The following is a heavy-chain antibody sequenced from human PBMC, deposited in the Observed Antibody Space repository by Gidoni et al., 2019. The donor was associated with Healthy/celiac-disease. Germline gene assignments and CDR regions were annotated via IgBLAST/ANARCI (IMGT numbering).Heavy chain of an antibody. CDR1: GGSLSRIISH. CDR2: IYYRGST. V-gene: IGHV4-39*01. D-gene: IGHD6-13*01. J-gene: IGHJ3*02. Sequence: QLQLQASGPGLVKPSETLSLTCTVSGGSLSRIISHLGWTRQPPGKGLGWIGSIYYRGSTYYNPSLKSRVTISVDTSKNQFSLKLSSVTAADTAVYYCASAYSSSWYGLGIHDAFDIWGQGTMVTVSS. CDR3: ASAYSSSWYGLGIHDAFDI.